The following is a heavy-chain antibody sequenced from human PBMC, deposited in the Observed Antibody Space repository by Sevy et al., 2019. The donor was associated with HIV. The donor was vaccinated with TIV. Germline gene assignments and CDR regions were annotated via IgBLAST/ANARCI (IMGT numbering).Heavy chain of an antibody. V-gene: IGHV6-1*01. CDR1: GDSVSSNSAV. J-gene: IGHJ3*02. CDR3: ARKDDSVGSFDI. Sequence: SQTLSLTCAISGDSVSSNSAVWNWIRQSPSRGLEWLGRTYYRSKWYNDYTVSVKSRITINPDTSKNQFSLQLNSVTPEDTAMYYCARKDDSVGSFDIWGPGTMVTVSS. CDR2: TYYRSKWYN. D-gene: IGHD3-16*01.